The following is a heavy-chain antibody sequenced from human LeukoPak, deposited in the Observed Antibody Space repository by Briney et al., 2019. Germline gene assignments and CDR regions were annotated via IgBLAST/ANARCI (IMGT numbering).Heavy chain of an antibody. CDR3: ARGSGSYPPLDY. CDR1: GGSISSYY. CDR2: IFGSGST. V-gene: IGHV4-4*07. D-gene: IGHD3-10*01. J-gene: IGHJ4*02. Sequence: SETLSLTRTVSGGSISSYYWSWIRQPAGEGLEWIGRIFGSGSTNYNPSLKSRLTMSVDTSKNQFSLKLTSVTAADTAVYYCARGSGSYPPLDYWGQGTLVTVFS.